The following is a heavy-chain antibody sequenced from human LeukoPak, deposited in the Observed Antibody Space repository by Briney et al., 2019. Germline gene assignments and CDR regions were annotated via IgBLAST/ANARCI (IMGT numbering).Heavy chain of an antibody. D-gene: IGHD2-2*01. CDR3: ASGSSTSWGGWYFDL. J-gene: IGHJ2*01. CDR2: IIPIFGTA. CDR1: GGTFSSYA. V-gene: IGHV1-69*13. Sequence: ASVNVSCKASGGTFSSYAISWVRQAPGQGLEWMGGIIPIFGTANYAQKFQGRVTITADESTSTAYMELSSLRSEDTAVYYCASGSSTSWGGWYFDLWGRGTLVTVSS.